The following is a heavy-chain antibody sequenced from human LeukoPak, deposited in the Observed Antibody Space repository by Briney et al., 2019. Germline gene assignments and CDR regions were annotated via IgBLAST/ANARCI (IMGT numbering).Heavy chain of an antibody. CDR3: ARSGYYRAFDY. Sequence: GGSLRLSCAASGFTVSSNYMSWVRQAPGKELEWVSVIYSGGSTYYADSVKGRFTISRDNSKNTLYLQMNSLRAEDTAVYYCARSGYYRAFDYWGQGTLVTVSS. CDR2: IYSGGST. J-gene: IGHJ4*02. D-gene: IGHD3-22*01. V-gene: IGHV3-53*01. CDR1: GFTVSSNY.